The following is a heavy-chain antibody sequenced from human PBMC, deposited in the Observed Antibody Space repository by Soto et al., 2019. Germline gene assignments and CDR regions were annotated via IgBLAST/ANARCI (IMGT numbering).Heavy chain of an antibody. D-gene: IGHD2-21*01. Sequence: QVQLQQWGAGLLKPSETLSLTCAVYGGSFSGYYWTWIRQPPGTGLEWIGEINHSGSTNYNPSLKRRITLSVDTSKTQFSLKLTSVTAADTAVYYCARDKIPGLFDYWGQGTLVTVSS. CDR1: GGSFSGYY. CDR3: ARDKIPGLFDY. J-gene: IGHJ4*02. CDR2: INHSGST. V-gene: IGHV4-34*01.